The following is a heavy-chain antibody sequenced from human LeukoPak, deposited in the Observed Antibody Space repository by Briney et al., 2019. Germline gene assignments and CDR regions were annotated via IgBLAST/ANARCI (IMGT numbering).Heavy chain of an antibody. D-gene: IGHD1-20*01. CDR3: ARTVDSYNWRENWFDP. Sequence: ASVKVSCKASGYTFSRYGISRVRQAPGHGLEWMGWISAYNGNAKYAQTLQGRVTMTTDTSTSTAYMELRGLRSDDTAVYYCARTVDSYNWRENWFDPWGQGTLVTVSS. CDR1: GYTFSRYG. CDR2: ISAYNGNA. V-gene: IGHV1-18*01. J-gene: IGHJ5*02.